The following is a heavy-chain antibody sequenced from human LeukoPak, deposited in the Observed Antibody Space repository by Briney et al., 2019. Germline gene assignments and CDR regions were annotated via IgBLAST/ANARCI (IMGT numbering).Heavy chain of an antibody. CDR1: GGSISSYY. CDR3: ARVLRYFDWPCDY. Sequence: SETLSLTCTVSGGSISSYYWSWVRQAPGKGLEWIGSINYGGSTSYNPSLKNRVTVSLDTSKTQFSLRLSSVTAADTAVYYCARVLRYFDWPCDYWGQGTLVTVSS. V-gene: IGHV4-59*05. D-gene: IGHD3-9*01. J-gene: IGHJ4*02. CDR2: INYGGST.